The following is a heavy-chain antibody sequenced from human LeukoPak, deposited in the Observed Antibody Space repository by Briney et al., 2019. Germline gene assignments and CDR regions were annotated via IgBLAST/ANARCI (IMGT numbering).Heavy chain of an antibody. CDR3: ARDRDGYFDY. Sequence: GGSLRLSCEASGFTFSRFWMSWVRQAPGKGLEWVANIKPDGGEKYYVDSVKGRFTISRDNAKNSLYLQVNSLRAEDTAVYYCARDRDGYFDYWGQGFLVTVSA. D-gene: IGHD3-22*01. CDR2: IKPDGGEK. V-gene: IGHV3-7*01. J-gene: IGHJ4*02. CDR1: GFTFSRFW.